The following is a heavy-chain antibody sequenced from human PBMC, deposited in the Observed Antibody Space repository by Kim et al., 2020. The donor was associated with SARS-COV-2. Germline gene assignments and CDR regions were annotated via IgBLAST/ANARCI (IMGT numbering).Heavy chain of an antibody. J-gene: IGHJ4*02. CDR3: ATRANWGYDDY. V-gene: IGHV4-39*01. D-gene: IGHD7-27*01. CDR1: GGSISSSSYY. Sequence: SETLSLTCTVSGGSISSSSYYWGWIRQPPGKGLEWIGSIYYSGSTYYNPSLKSRVTISVDTSKNQFSLKLSSVTAADTAVYYCATRANWGYDDYWGQGTLVTVSS. CDR2: IYYSGST.